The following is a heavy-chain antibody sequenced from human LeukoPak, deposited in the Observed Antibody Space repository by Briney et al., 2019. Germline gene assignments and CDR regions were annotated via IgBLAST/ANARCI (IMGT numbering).Heavy chain of an antibody. V-gene: IGHV4-4*07. D-gene: IGHD2-2*02. CDR1: GGSISSYY. CDR2: IYTSGST. CDR3: AGYCSSTSCYTMSGGLNAFDI. Sequence: SETLSLTCTVSGGSISSYYWSWIRQPAGKGLEWIGRIYTSGSTNYNPSLKSRVTISVDTSKNQFSLKLSSVTAADTAVYYCAGYCSSTSCYTMSGGLNAFDIWGQGTMVTVSS. J-gene: IGHJ3*02.